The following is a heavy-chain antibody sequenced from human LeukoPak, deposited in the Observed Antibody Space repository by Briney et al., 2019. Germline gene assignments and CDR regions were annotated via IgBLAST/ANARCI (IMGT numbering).Heavy chain of an antibody. Sequence: PGGSLRLSCAASGFTFNNYAITWVRQAPGKGLEWVANIQQGGSEKYYVDSVKGRFTISRDNARSSLYLQMNSLRAEDTAVYYCAGSWGYRALDIWGQGTMVTVSS. D-gene: IGHD3-16*01. V-gene: IGHV3-7*01. J-gene: IGHJ3*02. CDR1: GFTFNNYA. CDR3: AGSWGYRALDI. CDR2: IQQGGSEK.